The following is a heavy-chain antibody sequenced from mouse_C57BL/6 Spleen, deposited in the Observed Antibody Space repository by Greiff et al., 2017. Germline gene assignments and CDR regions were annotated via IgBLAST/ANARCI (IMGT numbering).Heavy chain of an antibody. V-gene: IGHV5-16*01. CDR2: INYDGSST. Sequence: EVQVVESEGGLVQPGSSMKLSCTASGFTFSDYYMAWVRQVPEKGLEWVANINYDGSSTYYLDSLKSRFIISRDNAKNILYLQMSSLKSEDTATYYWARAPRPHWCFDVWGTGTTVTVSS. J-gene: IGHJ1*03. CDR3: ARAPRPHWCFDV. CDR1: GFTFSDYY.